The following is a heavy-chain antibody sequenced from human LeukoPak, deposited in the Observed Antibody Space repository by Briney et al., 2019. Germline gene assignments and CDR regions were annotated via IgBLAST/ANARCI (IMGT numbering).Heavy chain of an antibody. CDR3: TTGVNYGDSPFDY. CDR2: IKSKTDGGTT. D-gene: IGHD4-17*01. J-gene: IGHJ4*02. V-gene: IGHV3-15*01. CDR1: GFTFSDAW. Sequence: PGGPLRLSCAASGFTFSDAWMSWVRQAPGKGLEWVGRIKSKTDGGTTDYAAPVKGRFTISRDDSKNTLYPQMNSLKTEDTAVYYCTTGVNYGDSPFDYWGQGTLVTVSS.